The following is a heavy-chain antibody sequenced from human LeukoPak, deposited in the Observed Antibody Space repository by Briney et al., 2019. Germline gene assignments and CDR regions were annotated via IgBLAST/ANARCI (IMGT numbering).Heavy chain of an antibody. Sequence: SETLSLTCTVSGYSISSGYYWGWGRQPPGKALEWIGNIFYSGSTYYSPSLKSRVTISLDTSRNQFSLKLNSVTAADTAVYYCAKSNGYGLIDIWGQGTMVTVSS. CDR1: GYSISSGYY. J-gene: IGHJ3*02. CDR3: AKSNGYGLIDI. V-gene: IGHV4-38-2*02. CDR2: IFYSGST. D-gene: IGHD3-22*01.